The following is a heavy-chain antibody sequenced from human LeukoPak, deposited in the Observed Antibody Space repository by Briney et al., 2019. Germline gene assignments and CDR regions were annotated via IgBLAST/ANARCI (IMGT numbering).Heavy chain of an antibody. J-gene: IGHJ4*02. CDR2: ISYDGSNK. CDR1: GFTFSSSG. V-gene: IGHV3-30*18. CDR3: AKDSYDRSGYYYYYFAY. D-gene: IGHD3-22*01. Sequence: PGGSLRLSCAASGFTFSSSGMHWVRQAPGKGLEWVAVISYDGSNKYYADSVEGRFTISRDNSKNTLYLQMNSLRAGDTAVYYCAKDSYDRSGYYYYYFAYWGQGTQVTVSS.